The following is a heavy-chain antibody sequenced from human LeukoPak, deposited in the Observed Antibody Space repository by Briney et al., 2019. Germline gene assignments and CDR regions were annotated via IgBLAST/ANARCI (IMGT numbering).Heavy chain of an antibody. CDR3: TITGGPTVTAFDL. J-gene: IGHJ4*02. Sequence: PGGSLRLSCVASGFIFRNYWMSWVRQAPGKGLEWVANINHDGGDKNYVDSVKGRFTISRDNAKSSLYLQMNGLRVEDTAVYYCTITGGPTVTAFDLWGQGILVTVSS. V-gene: IGHV3-7*02. CDR1: GFIFRNYW. CDR2: INHDGGDK. D-gene: IGHD4-17*01.